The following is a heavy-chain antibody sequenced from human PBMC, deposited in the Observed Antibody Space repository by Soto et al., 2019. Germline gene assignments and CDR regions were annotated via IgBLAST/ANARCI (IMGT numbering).Heavy chain of an antibody. CDR1: GFTFSSYA. Sequence: GGSLSLSCSASGFTFSSYAMHWVRQAPGKGLEYVSVISSNGGSTYYADSVKGRFTISRDNSKNTLYLQMSSLRAEDTAVYYCVKILQYSYGLPHWGQGTLVTVSS. CDR3: VKILQYSYGLPH. CDR2: ISSNGGST. J-gene: IGHJ4*02. V-gene: IGHV3-64D*06. D-gene: IGHD5-18*01.